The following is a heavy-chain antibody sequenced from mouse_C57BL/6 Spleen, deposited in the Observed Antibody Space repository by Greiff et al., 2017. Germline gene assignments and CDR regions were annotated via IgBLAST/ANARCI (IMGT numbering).Heavy chain of an antibody. Sequence: QVHVKQPGAELVKPGASVKLSCKASGYTFTSYWMHWVKQRPGRGLEWIGRIDPNSGGTKYNEKFKSKATLTVDKPSSTAYMQLSSLTSEDSAVYYCARSGITTVVPYFDYWGQGTTLTVSS. CDR3: ARSGITTVVPYFDY. J-gene: IGHJ2*01. CDR2: IDPNSGGT. V-gene: IGHV1-72*01. D-gene: IGHD1-1*01. CDR1: GYTFTSYW.